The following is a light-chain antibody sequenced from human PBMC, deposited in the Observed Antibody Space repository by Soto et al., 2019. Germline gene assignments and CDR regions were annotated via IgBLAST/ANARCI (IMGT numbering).Light chain of an antibody. V-gene: IGLV2-14*01. J-gene: IGLJ1*01. Sequence: QSVLTQPASVSGSPGQSITISCTGTISDFVVYNYVSWYQQLPGKAPKLIIYGVSNRPSGVSNRFSGSKSGNTASLSISGLQADDEADCYCSTHTPSGALQVFGTGTKVTLL. CDR2: GVS. CDR3: STHTPSGALQV. CDR1: ISDFVVYNY.